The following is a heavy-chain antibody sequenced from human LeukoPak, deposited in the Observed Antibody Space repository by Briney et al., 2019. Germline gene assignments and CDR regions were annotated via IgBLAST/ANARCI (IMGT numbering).Heavy chain of an antibody. CDR1: GFTFSSYG. D-gene: IGHD6-13*01. Sequence: PGGSLRLSCAASGFTFSSYGMHWVRQAPGKGLEWVAVISYDGSNKYYADSVKGRFTISRDNSKNTLYLQMNSLRAEDTAVYYCAKDEGPLAAAGTYYYYGMDVWGQGTTVTVSS. CDR2: ISYDGSNK. CDR3: AKDEGPLAAAGTYYYYGMDV. V-gene: IGHV3-30*18. J-gene: IGHJ6*02.